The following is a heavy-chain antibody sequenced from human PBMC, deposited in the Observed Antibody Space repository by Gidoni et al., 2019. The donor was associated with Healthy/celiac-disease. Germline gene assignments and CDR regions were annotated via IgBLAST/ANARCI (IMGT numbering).Heavy chain of an antibody. V-gene: IGHV3-33*01. CDR3: ARDKDYGGNVRVYYYYYGMDV. Sequence: QVQLVESGGGVVQPGRSLRLSCAASGFTFSSYGMHWVRQAPGKGLGGVAVIWYDGSNKYYADSVKGRFTISRDNSKNTLYLQMNSLRAEDTAVYYCARDKDYGGNVRVYYYYYGMDVWGQGTTVTVSS. D-gene: IGHD4-17*01. J-gene: IGHJ6*02. CDR1: GFTFSSYG. CDR2: IWYDGSNK.